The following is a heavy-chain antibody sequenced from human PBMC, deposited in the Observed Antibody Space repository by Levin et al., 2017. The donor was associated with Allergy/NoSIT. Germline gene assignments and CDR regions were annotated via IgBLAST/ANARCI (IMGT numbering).Heavy chain of an antibody. CDR3: ARLKETAMVTDY. J-gene: IGHJ4*02. D-gene: IGHD5-18*01. V-gene: IGHV5-51*01. Sequence: GESLKISCKLSGYNFYTFWIGWVRQMPGKGLEWMGIIYPGDSDTRYSPSFQGQVTISADKSISTAYLQWSSLKASDTAMYFCARLKETAMVTDYWGQGTLVTVSS. CDR2: IYPGDSDT. CDR1: GYNFYTFW.